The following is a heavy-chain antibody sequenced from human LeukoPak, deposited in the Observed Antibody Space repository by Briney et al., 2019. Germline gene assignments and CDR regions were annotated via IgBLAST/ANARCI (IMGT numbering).Heavy chain of an antibody. CDR2: MNPNSGNT. Sequence: ASVKVSCKASGYTFTSYDINGVRQAAGQGLEWMGWMNPNSGNTGYAQKFQGTVTMTRNTSITTAYMELSSLRSEDTAVYYCARVPIRYFDWLSLPHYYYYYMDVWGKGTTVTISS. CDR3: ARVPIRYFDWLSLPHYYYYYMDV. J-gene: IGHJ6*03. CDR1: GYTFTSYD. D-gene: IGHD3-9*01. V-gene: IGHV1-8*01.